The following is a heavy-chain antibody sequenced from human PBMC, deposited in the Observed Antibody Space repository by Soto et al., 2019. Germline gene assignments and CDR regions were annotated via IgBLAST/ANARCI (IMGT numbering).Heavy chain of an antibody. J-gene: IGHJ4*02. D-gene: IGHD1-26*01. Sequence: SETLSLTCTVSGGSISSYYWSWIRQPPGKGLEWIGYMYYSGSTNYNPSLKSRVTISLDTSNNQFSLKLSSVAAADTAVYYCASKRVGGTYRFDYWGQGNLVTVSS. CDR3: ASKRVGGTYRFDY. CDR1: GGSISSYY. V-gene: IGHV4-59*01. CDR2: MYYSGST.